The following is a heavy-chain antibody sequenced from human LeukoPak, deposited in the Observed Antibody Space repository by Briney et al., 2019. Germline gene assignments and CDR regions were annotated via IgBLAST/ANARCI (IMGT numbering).Heavy chain of an antibody. Sequence: GGSLRLSCAASGFTFTSYAMGWVRQAPGKGLEWVSSVSGSGDGTYYADSVKGRFTISRDNSKKTLDLHMDSLRAEDTAVYYCAKERLGGNYGDYAVDYWGQGTMITVSS. CDR1: GFTFTSYA. V-gene: IGHV3-23*01. D-gene: IGHD4-17*01. CDR2: VSGSGDGT. J-gene: IGHJ4*02. CDR3: AKERLGGNYGDYAVDY.